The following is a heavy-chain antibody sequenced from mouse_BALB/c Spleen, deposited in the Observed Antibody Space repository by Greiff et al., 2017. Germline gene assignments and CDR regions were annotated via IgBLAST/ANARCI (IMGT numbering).Heavy chain of an antibody. CDR1: GYSFTSYW. V-gene: IGHV1S126*01. D-gene: IGHD2-1*01. J-gene: IGHJ3*01. CDR3: ARRGGNYDWFAY. CDR2: IDPSDSET. Sequence: VQLVESGPQLVRPGASVKISCKASGYSFTSYWMHWVKQRPGQGLEWIGMIDPSDSETRLNQKFKDKATLTVDKSSSTAYMQLSSPTSEDSAVYYCARRGGNYDWFAYWGQGTLVTVSA.